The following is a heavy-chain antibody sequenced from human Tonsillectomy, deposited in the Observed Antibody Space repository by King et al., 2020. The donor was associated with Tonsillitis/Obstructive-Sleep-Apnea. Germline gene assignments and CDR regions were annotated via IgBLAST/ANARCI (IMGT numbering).Heavy chain of an antibody. CDR2: ISGGGDRT. V-gene: IGHV3-23*04. CDR3: AKCSGYYGYYYYYMDV. D-gene: IGHD3-10*01. CDR1: GFSFHSHA. Sequence: VQLVESGGGLVQPGGSLRLSCAASGFSFHSHAMSWVRQAPGKGPEWVSGISGGGDRTYYADSVKGRFTISKDNSKKTMWLQMSSLRVEDTAVYYCAKCSGYYGYYYYYMDVWGKGTTVTVSS. J-gene: IGHJ6*03.